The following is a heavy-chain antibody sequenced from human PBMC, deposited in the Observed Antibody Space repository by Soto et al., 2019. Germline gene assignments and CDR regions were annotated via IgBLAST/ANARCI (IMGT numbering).Heavy chain of an antibody. CDR3: ARRWGTSFDF. V-gene: IGHV4-59*01. D-gene: IGHD7-27*01. Sequence: SETLSLTCTVSGGSISSYYWSWIWQPPGKGLEWVGYIYYSGSTNYNPSLKSRVTISVDTSKNQFSLKLSSVTSADTAVYFCARRWGTSFDFWGQGTLVTVSS. J-gene: IGHJ4*02. CDR1: GGSISSYY. CDR2: IYYSGST.